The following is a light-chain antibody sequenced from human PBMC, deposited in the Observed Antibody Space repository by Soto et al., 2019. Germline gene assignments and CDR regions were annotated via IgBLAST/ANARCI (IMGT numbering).Light chain of an antibody. CDR2: KAS. CDR3: QQYSTYPLT. CDR1: QSISIW. V-gene: IGKV1-5*03. Sequence: DIQMTQSPSTLSASVGDRVTITCRASQSISIWLAWYQQKPGKAPKLLIYKASNLQSGVPSRFSGSGSGADFTLTISSLQADDFATYCCQQYSTYPLTFGGGTKLEI. J-gene: IGKJ4*01.